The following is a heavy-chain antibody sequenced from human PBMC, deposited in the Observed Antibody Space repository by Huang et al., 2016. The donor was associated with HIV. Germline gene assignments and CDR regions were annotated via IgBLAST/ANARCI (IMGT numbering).Heavy chain of an antibody. CDR2: INACNGHT. V-gene: IGHV1-18*01. CDR1: GYTFTSYG. J-gene: IGHJ4*02. Sequence: QVQLVQSGAEVKKPGASVKVSCKASGYTFTSYGIRWVRQAPGQVLEWRGWINACNGHTNKTKKRQGRVTMTTETSTSTAYMELRSLRSDDTAVYYCARDRGAVAGTSPGYWGQGTLVTVSS. D-gene: IGHD6-19*01. CDR3: ARDRGAVAGTSPGY.